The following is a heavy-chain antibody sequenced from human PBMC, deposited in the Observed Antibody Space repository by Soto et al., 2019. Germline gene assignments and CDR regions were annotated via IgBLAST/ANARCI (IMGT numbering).Heavy chain of an antibody. CDR2: IVVGSGNT. D-gene: IGHD3-16*02. CDR3: AAGSVWGSYPRYYYGMDV. CDR1: GFTFTSSA. Sequence: GASVKVSCKASGFTFTSSAVQWVRQARGQRLEWIGWIVVGSGNTNYAQKFQERVTITRDMSTSTAYMELSSLRSEDTAVYYCAAGSVWGSYPRYYYGMDVWGQGTTVTVSS. V-gene: IGHV1-58*01. J-gene: IGHJ6*02.